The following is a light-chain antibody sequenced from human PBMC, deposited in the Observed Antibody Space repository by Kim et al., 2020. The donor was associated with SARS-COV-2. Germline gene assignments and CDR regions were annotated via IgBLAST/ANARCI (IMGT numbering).Light chain of an antibody. V-gene: IGLV1-40*01. J-gene: IGLJ3*02. CDR1: NSNIGTGYV. CDR3: QSYDSGLSGVM. CDR2: GNN. Sequence: QSVLTQPPSVSGAPGQRVTISCTGSNSNIGTGYVVHWYQQLPGTAPKLLIYGNNNRPSGVPDRFSGSKSGTSASLAITGLQAEDEADYYCQSYDSGLSGVMFGGGTKLTVL.